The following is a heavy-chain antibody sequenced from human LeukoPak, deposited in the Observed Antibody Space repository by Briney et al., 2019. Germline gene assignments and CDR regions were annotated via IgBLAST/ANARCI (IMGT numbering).Heavy chain of an antibody. J-gene: IGHJ5*02. Sequence: PSETLSLTCTVSGGSMNTYYWSWIRQPPGKGLEWIGNIYYSGSTYYNPSLKSRVTISIDTSKNQFSLKLNSVTGADTAVYYCARYDQVGSTRWFDPWVREPWSPSPQ. CDR1: GGSMNTYY. V-gene: IGHV4-59*01. D-gene: IGHD3-16*01. CDR2: IYYSGST. CDR3: ARYDQVGSTRWFDP.